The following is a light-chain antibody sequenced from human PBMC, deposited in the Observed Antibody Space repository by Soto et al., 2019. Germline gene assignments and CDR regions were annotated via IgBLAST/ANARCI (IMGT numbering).Light chain of an antibody. CDR2: DAS. J-gene: IGKJ4*01. Sequence: DIQMTQSPSSLSASVGDRVTITCQASQDISNYLNWYQQKPGKAPKLLIYDASNLETGVPSRFSGSGSGTHFTFTISSLQPEDLATYYCQQYDNLPFGGGTKVEIK. V-gene: IGKV1-33*01. CDR3: QQYDNLP. CDR1: QDISNY.